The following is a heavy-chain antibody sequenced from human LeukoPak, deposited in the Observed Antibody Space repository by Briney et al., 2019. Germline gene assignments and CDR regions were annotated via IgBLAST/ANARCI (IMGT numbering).Heavy chain of an antibody. Sequence: GASVKVSCKASGYTFTGYYMHWVRQAPGQGLEWMAWINPNSGGTNYAQKFQGRVTMTRDTSISTAYMELSRLRSDDTAVYYCARASAIWGDGYYFDYWGQGTLVTVSS. J-gene: IGHJ4*02. V-gene: IGHV1-2*02. CDR2: INPNSGGT. D-gene: IGHD5-24*01. CDR3: ARASAIWGDGYYFDY. CDR1: GYTFTGYY.